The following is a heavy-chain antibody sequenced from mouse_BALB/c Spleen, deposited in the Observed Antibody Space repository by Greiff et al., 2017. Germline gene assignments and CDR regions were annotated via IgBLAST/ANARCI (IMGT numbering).Heavy chain of an antibody. CDR3: ARASYYGSSYWYFDV. J-gene: IGHJ1*01. CDR1: GFSLTGYG. CDR2: IWGDGST. D-gene: IGHD1-1*01. V-gene: IGHV2-6-7*01. Sequence: VHLVESGPGLVAPSQSLSITCTVSGFSLTGYGVNWVRQPPGKGLEWLGMIWGDGSTDYNSALKSRLSISKDNSKSQVFLKMNSLQTDDTARYYCARASYYGSSYWYFDVWGAGTTVTVSS.